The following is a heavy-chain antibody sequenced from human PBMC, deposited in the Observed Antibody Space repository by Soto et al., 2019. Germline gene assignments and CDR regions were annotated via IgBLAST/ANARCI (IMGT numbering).Heavy chain of an antibody. CDR3: GRGDRGAFDL. J-gene: IGHJ3*01. Sequence: EVQLVESGGGLVQPGESLRLSCAASGFTFDYYWMHWVRQAPGKGLVWVSRIHSDGTSTTYADSVKGRFTISRDNAKNRLYLQMNSLRAEDTAVDYCGRGDRGAFDLWGQGTVVTFSS. CDR2: IHSDGTST. V-gene: IGHV3-74*01. CDR1: GFTFDYYW.